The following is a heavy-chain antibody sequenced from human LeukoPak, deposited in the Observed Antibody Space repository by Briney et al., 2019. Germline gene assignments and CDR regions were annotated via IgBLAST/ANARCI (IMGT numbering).Heavy chain of an antibody. J-gene: IGHJ4*02. V-gene: IGHV4-59*01. D-gene: IGHD1-7*01. Sequence: SETLSLTCTVSGGSISSYYWSWIRQPPGKGLEWIGYIYYSGSTIYNPSLQSRATISVDTSKNQFSLKLSSVTAADTAVYYCARARIGLELQLGRYFDYWGQGTLVTVSS. CDR2: IYYSGST. CDR1: GGSISSYY. CDR3: ARARIGLELQLGRYFDY.